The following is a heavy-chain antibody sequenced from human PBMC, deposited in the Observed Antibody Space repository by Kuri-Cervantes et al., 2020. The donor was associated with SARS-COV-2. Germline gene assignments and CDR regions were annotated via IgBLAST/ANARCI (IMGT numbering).Heavy chain of an antibody. CDR1: GYSISSGYY. J-gene: IGHJ4*02. V-gene: IGHV4-38-2*01. CDR2: IHHSGST. D-gene: IGHD2-2*01. Sequence: SETLSLTCAVSGYSISSGYYWGWIRQPPGKGLEWIGSIHHSGSTYYNPSLKSRVTISVDTSKNQFSLKLSSVTAADTAVYYCARVWCSSTSCYYFDYWGQGTLVTVSS. CDR3: ARVWCSSTSCYYFDY.